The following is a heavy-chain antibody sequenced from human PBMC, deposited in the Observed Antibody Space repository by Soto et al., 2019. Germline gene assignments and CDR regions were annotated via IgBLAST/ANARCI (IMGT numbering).Heavy chain of an antibody. CDR2: IYYSGST. J-gene: IGHJ5*02. V-gene: IGHV4-59*01. D-gene: IGHD5-12*01. Sequence: SETLSLTCAVYGGSFSGYYWTWIRQPPGTGLEWIGYIYYSGSTNYNPSLKSRVTISVDTSKNQFSLKLSSVTAADTAVYYCAREEDGYNPWGQGTLVTVSS. CDR1: GGSFSGYY. CDR3: AREEDGYNP.